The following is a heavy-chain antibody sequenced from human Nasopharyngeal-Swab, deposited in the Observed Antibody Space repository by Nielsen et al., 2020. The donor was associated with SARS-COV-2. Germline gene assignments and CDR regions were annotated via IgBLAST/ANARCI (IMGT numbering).Heavy chain of an antibody. D-gene: IGHD5/OR15-5a*01. V-gene: IGHV4-38-2*01. CDR1: GYSISSGYY. CDR3: ARITPSTHNLDY. Sequence: SETLSLTCAVSGYSISSGYYWGWIRQPPGKGLEWIGSIYHSGSTYYNPSLKSRVTISVDTSKNQFSLKLNSVTAADTAVYYCARITPSTHNLDYWGQGILVTVSS. CDR2: IYHSGST. J-gene: IGHJ4*02.